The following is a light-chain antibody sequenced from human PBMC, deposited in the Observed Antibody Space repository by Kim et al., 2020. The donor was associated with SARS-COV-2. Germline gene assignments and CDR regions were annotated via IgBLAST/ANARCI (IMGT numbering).Light chain of an antibody. CDR1: SSDIGNYNF. CDR2: DVS. Sequence: QSVLTQPDSVSGSPGQSITISCTGTSSDIGNYNFVSWSQQHPGKAPKLLIYDVSKRPSGVSDRFSGSKSGNTASLTISGLQAEDEADYYCSSHIRSSTWVFGGGTQLTVL. CDR3: SSHIRSSTWV. J-gene: IGLJ3*02. V-gene: IGLV2-14*01.